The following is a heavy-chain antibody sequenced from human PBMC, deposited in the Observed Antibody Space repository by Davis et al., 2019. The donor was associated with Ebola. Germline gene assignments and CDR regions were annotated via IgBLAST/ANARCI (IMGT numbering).Heavy chain of an antibody. V-gene: IGHV3-7*03. CDR1: GFTFSSYW. CDR3: ASGDGRGRSYDMDV. CDR2: INQDGSEK. J-gene: IGHJ6*03. D-gene: IGHD3/OR15-3a*01. Sequence: GGSLRLSCAASGFTFSSYWLSWVRQAPGKGLEWVANINQDGSEKNHVDSVKGRFTISRDNAKNSLYLQMNSLRAEDTAFYYCASGDGRGRSYDMDVWGQGTTVTVSS.